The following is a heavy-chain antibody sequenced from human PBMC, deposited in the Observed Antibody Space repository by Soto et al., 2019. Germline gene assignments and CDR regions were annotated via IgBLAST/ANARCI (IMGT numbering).Heavy chain of an antibody. V-gene: IGHV1-58*02. CDR2: IVVGSGNT. J-gene: IGHJ6*02. D-gene: IGHD2-21*01. CDR3: AESGDLPGSEGMDG. CDR1: GFTFNRSA. Sequence: QMQPVQSGPEVKKPGTSVKVSCKASGFTFNRSAMQWVRQARGQRLEWIGWIVVGSGNTNYAQKFQERVTITRDMYTSTAYMELSSLRPEDSAVYYGAESGDLPGSEGMDGWGQGNTVTVSS.